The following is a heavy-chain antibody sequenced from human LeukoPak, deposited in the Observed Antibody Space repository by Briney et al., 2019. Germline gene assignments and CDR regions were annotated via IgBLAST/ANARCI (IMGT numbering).Heavy chain of an antibody. J-gene: IGHJ4*01. CDR3: ARAAIEGATTDLDY. Sequence: PSETLSLTCTVSGGSISSYYWSWIRQPPGKGLEWIGYIYYDGSFNYNPSLKSRVTISVDTSRNQFSLKVTSVTAADPAVYYCARAAIEGATTDLDYWGHGTLVTVSS. CDR1: GGSISSYY. D-gene: IGHD1-26*01. V-gene: IGHV4-59*01. CDR2: IYYDGSF.